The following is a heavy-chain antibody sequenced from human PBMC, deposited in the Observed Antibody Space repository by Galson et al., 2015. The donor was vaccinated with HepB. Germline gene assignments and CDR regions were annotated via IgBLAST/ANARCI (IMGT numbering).Heavy chain of an antibody. Sequence: SLRLSCAASGFAFGSHTMIWVRQAPGRGLECVSAISGHAEKIYYAESLKGRFTISRDNSKSTVYLQISGLRVDDTAVYYCVKDGRCDCWQGCVLGVWGQGTPVTVAS. CDR1: GFAFGSHT. D-gene: IGHD2-21*02. CDR3: VKDGRCDCWQGCVLGV. CDR2: ISGHAEKI. V-gene: IGHV3-23*01. J-gene: IGHJ4*02.